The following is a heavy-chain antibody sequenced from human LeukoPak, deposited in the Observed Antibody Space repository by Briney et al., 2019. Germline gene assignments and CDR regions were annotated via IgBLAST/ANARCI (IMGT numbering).Heavy chain of an antibody. J-gene: IGHJ4*02. CDR3: ARDKIVGATYFDY. V-gene: IGHV3-7*01. Sequence: GGSLRLSCTASGFTFSNYWMSWVRQTPGKGLEWVANIRQDGSEIYYVDSVKGRFTISRDNAKNSLYLQMNSLRAEDTALYYCARDKIVGATYFDYWGQGTLVTVSS. CDR2: IRQDGSEI. D-gene: IGHD1-26*01. CDR1: GFTFSNYW.